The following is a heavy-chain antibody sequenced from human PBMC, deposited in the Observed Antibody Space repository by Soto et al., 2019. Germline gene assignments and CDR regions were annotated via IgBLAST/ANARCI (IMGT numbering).Heavy chain of an antibody. Sequence: SVKVSCKASGGTFSSYAISWVRQAPGQGLEWMGGIIPIFGTANYAQKFQGRVTITADESTSTAYMELSSLRSEDTAVYYCARDTYYYGPGSYFYGRNWFDPWGQGTLVTVSS. CDR2: IIPIFGTA. V-gene: IGHV1-69*13. CDR1: GGTFSSYA. J-gene: IGHJ5*02. D-gene: IGHD3-10*01. CDR3: ARDTYYYGPGSYFYGRNWFDP.